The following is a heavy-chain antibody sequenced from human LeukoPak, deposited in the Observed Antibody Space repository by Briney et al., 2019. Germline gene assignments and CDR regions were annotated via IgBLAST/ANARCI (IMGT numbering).Heavy chain of an antibody. V-gene: IGHV1-46*01. CDR2: INPSGGST. Sequence: ASVTVSCTASGGTFSSYAISWVRQAPGQGLEWMGIINPSGGSTSYAQKFQGRVTMTRDTSTSTVYMELSSLRSEDTAVYYCARGMAESYVDTRLYGFDYWGQGTLVTVPS. J-gene: IGHJ4*02. CDR1: GGTFSSYA. D-gene: IGHD5-18*01. CDR3: ARGMAESYVDTRLYGFDY.